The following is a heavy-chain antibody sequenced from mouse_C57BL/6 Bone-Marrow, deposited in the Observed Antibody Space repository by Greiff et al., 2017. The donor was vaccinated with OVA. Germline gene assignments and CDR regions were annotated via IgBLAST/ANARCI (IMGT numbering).Heavy chain of an antibody. J-gene: IGHJ3*01. CDR3: ARETETAQATAY. CDR2: IDPSDSYT. D-gene: IGHD3-2*02. Sequence: VQLQQSGAELVMPGASVKLSCKASGYTFTSYWMHWVKQRPGQGLEWIGEIDPSDSYTNYNQKFKGKSTLTVDKSSSTAYMQLSSLTSEDSAVYYCARETETAQATAYWGQGTLVTVSA. CDR1: GYTFTSYW. V-gene: IGHV1-69*01.